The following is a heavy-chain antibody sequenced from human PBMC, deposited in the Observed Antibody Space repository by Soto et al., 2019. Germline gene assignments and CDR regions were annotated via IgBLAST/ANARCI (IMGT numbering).Heavy chain of an antibody. CDR2: IYTSGST. D-gene: IGHD3-10*01. V-gene: IGHV4-4*07. J-gene: IGHJ6*02. CDR1: GGSISSYY. CDR3: AREGFGGDYYYYGMDV. Sequence: PSETVSLTCTVSGGSISSYYWSWIRQPAGKGLEWIGRIYTSGSTNYNPSLKSRVTMSVDTSKNQFSLKLSSVTAADTAVHYCAREGFGGDYYYYGMDVWGQGTTVTVSS.